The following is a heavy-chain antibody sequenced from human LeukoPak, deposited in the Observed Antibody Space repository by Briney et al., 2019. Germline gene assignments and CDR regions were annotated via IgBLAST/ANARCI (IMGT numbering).Heavy chain of an antibody. J-gene: IGHJ4*02. CDR2: IYYSGST. V-gene: IGHV4-31*03. Sequence: SHTLSLPCTVSGGSISSGGYHWPRIPQHPGKGLEWIGYIYYSGSTYYNPSLKSRVTISVDMSKNQFSLKLSSVTAAETAVYYCARVVQVPAVYFDFWGQGTLVTVSS. D-gene: IGHD2-2*01. CDR1: GGSISSGGYH. CDR3: ARVVQVPAVYFDF.